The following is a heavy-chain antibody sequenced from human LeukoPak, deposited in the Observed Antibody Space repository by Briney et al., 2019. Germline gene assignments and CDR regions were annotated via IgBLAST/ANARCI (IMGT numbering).Heavy chain of an antibody. Sequence: SETLSLTCAVYGGSFSGYYWSWIRQPPGKGLEWIGEINHSGSTNYNPSLKSRVTISVDTSKNQFSLKLSSVTAADTAVYYCARVYGSGSYSPNWFDPWGQGTLVTVSS. CDR3: ARVYGSGSYSPNWFDP. CDR1: GGSFSGYY. D-gene: IGHD3-10*01. V-gene: IGHV4-34*01. CDR2: INHSGST. J-gene: IGHJ5*02.